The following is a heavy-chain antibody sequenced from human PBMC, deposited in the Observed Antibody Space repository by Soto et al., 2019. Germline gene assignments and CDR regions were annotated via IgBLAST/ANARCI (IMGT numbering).Heavy chain of an antibody. V-gene: IGHV4-30-4*01. D-gene: IGHD3-22*01. Sequence: SSETLSLTCTVSGGSISSGDYYWSWIRQPPGKGLEWIGYIYYSGSTYYNPSLKSRVTISVDTSKNQFSLKLSSVTAADTAVYYCARDLSSYYDSSGFDYWGQGTLVTVSS. J-gene: IGHJ4*02. CDR1: GGSISSGDYY. CDR3: ARDLSSYYDSSGFDY. CDR2: IYYSGST.